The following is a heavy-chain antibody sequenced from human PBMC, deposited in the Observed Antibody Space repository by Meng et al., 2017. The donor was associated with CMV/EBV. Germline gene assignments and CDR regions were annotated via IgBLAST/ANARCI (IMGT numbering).Heavy chain of an antibody. Sequence: GGSLRLSCAASGFTFSDYYMSWIRQAPGKGLEWVSYISSSGSTIYYADSVKGRFTISRDNAKNSLYLQMNSLRAEDTAVYYCARESDRSTSCPGYDYWGQGTLVTVSS. CDR2: ISSSGSTI. CDR3: ARESDRSTSCPGYDY. D-gene: IGHD2-2*01. CDR1: GFTFSDYY. V-gene: IGHV3-11*01. J-gene: IGHJ4*02.